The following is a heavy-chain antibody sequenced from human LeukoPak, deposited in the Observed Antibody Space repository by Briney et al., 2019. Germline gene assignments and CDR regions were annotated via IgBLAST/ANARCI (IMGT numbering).Heavy chain of an antibody. CDR3: AKDLSLRCQLLYPWFDP. CDR2: IRYDGSNK. J-gene: IGHJ5*02. D-gene: IGHD2-2*02. Sequence: GGSLRLSCAASGFTFSSYGMHWVRQAPGKGLEWVSFIRYDGSNKYYADSVKGRFTISRDNSKNTLYLQMNSLRAEDTAVYYCAKDLSLRCQLLYPWFDPWGQGTLVTVSS. CDR1: GFTFSSYG. V-gene: IGHV3-30*02.